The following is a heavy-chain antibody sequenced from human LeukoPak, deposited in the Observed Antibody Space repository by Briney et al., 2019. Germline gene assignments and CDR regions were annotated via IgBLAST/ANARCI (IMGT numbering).Heavy chain of an antibody. CDR1: GFTISDYY. Sequence: GGSLRLSCAASGFTISDYYMSWIRQAPGKGLEWVSYISKTYSTIYYADSVKGRFTISRDNAKNSLYLQMNSLRAEDTAVYYCASAIVATDQDPPFDYWGQGTLVTVSS. CDR3: ASAIVATDQDPPFDY. J-gene: IGHJ4*02. CDR2: ISKTYSTI. V-gene: IGHV3-11*01. D-gene: IGHD5-12*01.